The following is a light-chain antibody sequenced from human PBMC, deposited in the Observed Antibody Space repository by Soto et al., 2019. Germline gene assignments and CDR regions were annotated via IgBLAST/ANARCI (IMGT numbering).Light chain of an antibody. V-gene: IGLV2-14*01. CDR3: SSYTTSSTRL. CDR1: SSDVGNYNY. J-gene: IGLJ3*02. Sequence: QSALTQPASVSGSAGQSITISCTGTSSDVGNYNYVSWYQQHPAKAPKLMIYDVSNRPSGVSNRFSGSKSGNTASLTISGLQSEDDADYYCSSYTTSSTRLFGGGTKLTVL. CDR2: DVS.